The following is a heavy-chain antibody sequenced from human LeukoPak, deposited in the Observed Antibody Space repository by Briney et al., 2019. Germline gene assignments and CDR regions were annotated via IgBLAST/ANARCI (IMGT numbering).Heavy chain of an antibody. CDR2: ISVSGGST. V-gene: IGHV3-23*01. D-gene: IGHD3-16*02. CDR1: GFTFSSYE. J-gene: IGHJ4*02. Sequence: GGSLTLSCTASGFTFSSYELSWVRQAPGKGLEWVSAISVSGGSTYYADSVKARFTISRDNSKNTLYLQMNSLRAEDTAVHYCAKDFRGGSYLDCWGQGTLVTVSS. CDR3: AKDFRGGSYLDC.